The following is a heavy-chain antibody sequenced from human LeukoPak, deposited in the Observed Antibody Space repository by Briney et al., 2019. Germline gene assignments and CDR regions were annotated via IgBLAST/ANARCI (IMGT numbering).Heavy chain of an antibody. CDR1: GFTLSSYA. D-gene: IGHD5-24*01. J-gene: IGHJ4*02. Sequence: GRSLRLSCAASGFTLSSYAKSWVRQAPGKELECVSAISGSGGNTYYADSVKGRFTISRDNSKNTLYLQMNSLRAEDPTVYYCARNDLTEMATNPSGASTRFDYWGQGTLVTVSS. CDR3: ARNDLTEMATNPSGASTRFDY. V-gene: IGHV3-23*01. CDR2: ISGSGGNT.